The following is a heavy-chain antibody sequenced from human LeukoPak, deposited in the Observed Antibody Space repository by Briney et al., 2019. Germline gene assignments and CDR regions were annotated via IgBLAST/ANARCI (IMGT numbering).Heavy chain of an antibody. CDR2: ISGSGSRT. D-gene: IGHD2-21*02. CDR1: GITFNSYV. CDR3: AKGQGCGDGCYMFEH. Sequence: GGSLRLSCAVSGITFNSYVMNWVRQAPGKGLEWVSSISGSGSRTYYADSVKGRFTISRDNSKNTLFLQMDSLRAEDTAVYYCAKGQGCGDGCYMFEHWGQGILVTASS. J-gene: IGHJ4*02. V-gene: IGHV3-23*01.